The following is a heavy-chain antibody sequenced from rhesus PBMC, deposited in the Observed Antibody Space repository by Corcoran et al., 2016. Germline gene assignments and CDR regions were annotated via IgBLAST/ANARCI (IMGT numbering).Heavy chain of an antibody. J-gene: IGHJ4*01. CDR3: TRESQRLLDY. Sequence: VQLQESGPGLVKPSETLSLICTVPGASISGYWWRWIRQPPGRGLEWIGEIDGKSGRTNFIPSLKSRITISRDASKNQFSLKLTSVTAADTAVYYCTRESQRLLDYWGQGVLVTVSS. CDR2: IDGKSGRT. CDR1: GASISGYW. V-gene: IGHV4-80*01. D-gene: IGHD3S6*01.